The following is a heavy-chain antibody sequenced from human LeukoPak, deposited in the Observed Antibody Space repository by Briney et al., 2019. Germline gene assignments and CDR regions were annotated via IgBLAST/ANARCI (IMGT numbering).Heavy chain of an antibody. CDR2: IGTAGDT. J-gene: IGHJ2*01. CDR3: ARGIAVAGTGWYFDL. D-gene: IGHD6-19*01. CDR1: GFTFSSYH. V-gene: IGHV3-13*01. Sequence: GGSLRLSCAASGFTFSSYHMHGVRQATGKGLEWVSAIGTAGDTYYPGAVKGRFTISRENAKNSLYLQMNSLRAGDTAVYYCARGIAVAGTGWYFDLWGRGTLVTVSS.